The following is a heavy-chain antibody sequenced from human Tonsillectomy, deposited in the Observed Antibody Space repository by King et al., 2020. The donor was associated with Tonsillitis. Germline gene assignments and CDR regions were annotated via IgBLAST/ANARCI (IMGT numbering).Heavy chain of an antibody. CDR1: GGSISSGGYY. CDR3: ASYHCSGTTCYWGY. V-gene: IGHV4-31*03. Sequence: VQLQESGPGLVKPSQTLSLTCSVSGGSISSGGYYWSWIRQHPGKGLEWIGYIYYSGGTYSNPSLKSRVTMSVDTSKNQFSLSLTSVTAADTAVYFCASYHCSGTTCYWGYWGQGTLVTVSS. J-gene: IGHJ4*02. D-gene: IGHD2-2*01. CDR2: IYYSGGT.